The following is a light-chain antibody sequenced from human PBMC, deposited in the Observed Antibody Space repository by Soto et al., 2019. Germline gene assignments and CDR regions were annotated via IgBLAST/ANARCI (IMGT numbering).Light chain of an antibody. J-gene: IGKJ1*01. CDR1: QSVSSK. Sequence: EIVMTQSPATLSVSPGERATLSCRASQSVSSKLAWYQQKPGQAPRLLIYGASTRATGIPARFSGSGSGTDFTLTISSLQPEDFALYYCQQYNTWPPLTFGQGTKVEIK. CDR2: GAS. CDR3: QQYNTWPPLT. V-gene: IGKV3-15*01.